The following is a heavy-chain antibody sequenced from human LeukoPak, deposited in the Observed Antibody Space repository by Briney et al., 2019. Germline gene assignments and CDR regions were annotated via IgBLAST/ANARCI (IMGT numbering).Heavy chain of an antibody. J-gene: IGHJ6*03. V-gene: IGHV1-8*03. CDR2: MNPNSGNT. D-gene: IGHD6-6*01. CDR3: ARVGIAARNYYYYYMDV. Sequence: ASVKVSCKASGYTFTSYDINWVRQATGQGLEWMGWMNPNSGNTGYAQKFQGRVTITRNTSISTAYMELSSLRSEDAAVYYCARVGIAARNYYYYYMDVWGKGTTVTVSS. CDR1: GYTFTSYD.